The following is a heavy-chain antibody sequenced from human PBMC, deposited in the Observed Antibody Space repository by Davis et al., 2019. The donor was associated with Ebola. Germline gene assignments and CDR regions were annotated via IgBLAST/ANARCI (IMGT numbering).Heavy chain of an antibody. CDR3: ARAYRSGWSLGLGGY. Sequence: GESLKISCKGSGYSFTSYWIGWVRQMPGKGLEWMGIIYPGDSETRYSPSFQGQVTISADKSISTAYLQWSSLKASDTAIYYCARAYRSGWSLGLGGYWGQGILVTVSS. V-gene: IGHV5-51*01. CDR1: GYSFTSYW. CDR2: IYPGDSET. J-gene: IGHJ4*02. D-gene: IGHD6-19*01.